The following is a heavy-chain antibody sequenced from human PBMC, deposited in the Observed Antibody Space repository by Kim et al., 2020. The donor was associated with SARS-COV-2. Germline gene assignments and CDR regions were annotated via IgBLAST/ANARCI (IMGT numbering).Heavy chain of an antibody. D-gene: IGHD5-18*01. J-gene: IGHJ4*02. Sequence: NYTPSLKSRVTISVETSKNQFSLKLSSVTAADTAVYYCAREFGGTAMIDYWGQGTLVNVSS. V-gene: IGHV4-59*01. CDR3: AREFGGTAMIDY.